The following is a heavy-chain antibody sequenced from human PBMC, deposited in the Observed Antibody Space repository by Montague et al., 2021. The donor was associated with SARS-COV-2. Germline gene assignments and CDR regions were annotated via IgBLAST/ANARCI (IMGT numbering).Heavy chain of an antibody. D-gene: IGHD2-2*01. Sequence: SETLSLTCAVHGGSFSGYNWSWIRQPPGKGLDWIGEVNHSGGTNYNPSLQGRVTISADTSKNQFSLKLTSVTAPDTGVYYCARLREGVVPAPILGLGPFYPYYYMDVWGKGTTVTVSS. CDR1: GGSFSGYN. CDR3: ARLREGVVPAPILGLGPFYPYYYMDV. J-gene: IGHJ6*03. CDR2: VNHSGGT. V-gene: IGHV4-34*01.